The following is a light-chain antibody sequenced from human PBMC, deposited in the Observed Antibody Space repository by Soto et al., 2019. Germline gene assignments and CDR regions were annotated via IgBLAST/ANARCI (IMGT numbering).Light chain of an antibody. CDR2: SAS. J-gene: IGKJ4*01. V-gene: IGKV3-20*01. Sequence: EIVLTQSPGTLSLSPGERATLSCRASQSVRNNYLAWYQQKPGQAPRLLSYSASRRATGIPDRFTGSVSGTDFSLTISRLEPEDLAVYYCQQYTGSPLTFGGGTKVEI. CDR1: QSVRNNY. CDR3: QQYTGSPLT.